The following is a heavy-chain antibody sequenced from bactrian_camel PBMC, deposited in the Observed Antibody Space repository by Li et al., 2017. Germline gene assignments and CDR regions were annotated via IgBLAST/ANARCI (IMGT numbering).Heavy chain of an antibody. CDR2: VYTGLGPA. V-gene: IGHV3S1*01. J-gene: IGHJ4*01. Sequence: HVQLVESGGGSVQAGGSLRLSCEASRPQPQDTASLYTFDSACMGWFRQAPGKEPEGVAGVYTGLGPAQYADPVKGRFTISQDDAKRTLHLQMTRLKPEDTATYFCAAEQTDYAVCGSPYDYNTRGQGTQVTVS. CDR1: RPQPQDTASLYTFDSAC. D-gene: IGHD2*01.